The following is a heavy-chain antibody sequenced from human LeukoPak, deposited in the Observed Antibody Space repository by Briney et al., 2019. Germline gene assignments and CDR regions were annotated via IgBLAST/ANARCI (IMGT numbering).Heavy chain of an antibody. Sequence: SETLSLTCTVSGGSISSYYWSWIRQPPGKGLEWIGYIYYSGSTDYNPSLKSRVTISVDTSKNQFSLKLSSVTAADTAVYYCARADVDLPKYYYDSSGYAFDIWGQGTMVTVSS. J-gene: IGHJ3*02. V-gene: IGHV4-59*01. CDR2: IYYSGST. CDR3: ARADVDLPKYYYDSSGYAFDI. D-gene: IGHD3-22*01. CDR1: GGSISSYY.